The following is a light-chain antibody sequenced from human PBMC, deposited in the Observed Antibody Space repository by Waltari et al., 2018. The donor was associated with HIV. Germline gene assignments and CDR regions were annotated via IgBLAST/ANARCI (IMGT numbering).Light chain of an antibody. J-gene: IGLJ1*01. CDR2: GDD. V-gene: IGLV1-40*02. CDR1: NVGALYD. Sequence: QSVLTQPPSVSGAPGQRVTISCSNVGALYDVNWYQQLPAAAPTLLMYGDDKRPSGVPERFSGSKSGTSASLAITGLQPEDEADYYCQSYDSSRGGAYVFGTGTKVTV. CDR3: QSYDSSRGGAYV.